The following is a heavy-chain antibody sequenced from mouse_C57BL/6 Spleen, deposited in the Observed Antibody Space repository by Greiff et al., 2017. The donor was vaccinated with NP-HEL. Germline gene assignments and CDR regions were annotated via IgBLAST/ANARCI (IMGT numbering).Heavy chain of an antibody. CDR1: GYTFTSYW. J-gene: IGHJ1*03. CDR3: AIGNYYGSSYDWYFDV. Sequence: VQLQQPGAELVKPGASVKVSCKASGYTFTSYWMHWVKQRPGQGLEWIGRIHPSDSDTNYNQKFKGKAPLTVDKSSSTAYMQLSSLTSEDSAVYYCAIGNYYGSSYDWYFDVWGTGTTVTVSS. V-gene: IGHV1-74*01. D-gene: IGHD1-1*01. CDR2: IHPSDSDT.